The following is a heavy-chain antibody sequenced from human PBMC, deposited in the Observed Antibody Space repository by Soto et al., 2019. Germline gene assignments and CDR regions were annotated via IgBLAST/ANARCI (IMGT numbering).Heavy chain of an antibody. CDR1: GGSISSYY. D-gene: IGHD6-19*01. CDR3: ARARSGWTLDY. J-gene: IGHJ4*02. V-gene: IGHV4-59*01. Sequence: SETLSLTCTVSGGSISSYYWSWIRQPPGKGLEWIGYIYYSGSTNYNPSLKSRVTISVDTSKNQFSLKLSSVTAADTAVYYCARARSGWTLDYWGQGTLVTVSS. CDR2: IYYSGST.